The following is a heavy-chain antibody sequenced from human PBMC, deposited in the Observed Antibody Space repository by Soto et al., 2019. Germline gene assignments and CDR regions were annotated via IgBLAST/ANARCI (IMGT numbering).Heavy chain of an antibody. CDR1: GGSISGYY. D-gene: IGHD3-9*01. CDR3: ARGYFSFVY. V-gene: IGHV4-59*01. CDR2: INYSGST. Sequence: SETLSLTCTVSGGSISGYYWSWIRQPPGKGLEWIGYINYSGSTNYNPSLKSRVTISVDTSKNQFSLNLSSVTAADTAVYYCARGYFSFVYWGQGTLVTVSS. J-gene: IGHJ4*02.